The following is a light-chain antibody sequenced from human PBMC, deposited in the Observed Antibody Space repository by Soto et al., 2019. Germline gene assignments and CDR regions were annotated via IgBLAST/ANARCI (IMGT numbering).Light chain of an antibody. CDR3: AAWDDSLSAPV. J-gene: IGLJ1*01. CDR2: RNN. Sequence: QSALTQPPSASGTPGQRVTISCSGSSSNIGSNYVYWYQQLPGTAPKLLIYRNNQRPSGVPDRFSGSKSGTSASLAISGLRSEDEADYYCAAWDDSLSAPVFGTGTKVTDL. CDR1: SSNIGSNY. V-gene: IGLV1-47*01.